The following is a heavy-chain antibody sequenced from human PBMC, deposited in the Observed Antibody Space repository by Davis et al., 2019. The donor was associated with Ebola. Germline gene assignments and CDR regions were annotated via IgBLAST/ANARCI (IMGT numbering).Heavy chain of an antibody. J-gene: IGHJ4*02. D-gene: IGHD6-13*01. Sequence: GESLKISCAASGFTFSSCGMHWVRQAPGKGLEWVAVISYDGSKTFYADSVKGRFTISRDNSKNTLYLQMNSLRAEDTALYYCAKVKYYSTWRGGFDYWGQGTPVTVSS. CDR3: AKVKYYSTWRGGFDY. CDR1: GFTFSSCG. V-gene: IGHV3-30*18. CDR2: ISYDGSKT.